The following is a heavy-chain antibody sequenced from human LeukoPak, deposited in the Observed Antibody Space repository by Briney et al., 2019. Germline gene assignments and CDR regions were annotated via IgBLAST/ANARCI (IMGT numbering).Heavy chain of an antibody. V-gene: IGHV4-59*01. CDR3: ARESPTVRRLLDY. D-gene: IGHD4-17*01. CDR1: GDSISSYY. J-gene: IGHJ4*02. Sequence: KTSETLSLTCTVSGDSISSYYWSWIRQPPGKGLEWIGYIYYSGSTNYNPSLKSRVTISVDTSKNQFSLKLSSVTAADTAVYYCARESPTVRRLLDYWGQGTLVTVSS. CDR2: IYYSGST.